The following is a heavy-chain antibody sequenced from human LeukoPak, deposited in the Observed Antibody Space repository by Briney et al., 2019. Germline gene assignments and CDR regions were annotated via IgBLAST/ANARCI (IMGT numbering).Heavy chain of an antibody. CDR2: IYHSGGT. V-gene: IGHV4-30-2*01. D-gene: IGHD5-18*01. CDR1: GGSISSGGYS. J-gene: IGHJ3*02. Sequence: SETLSLTCSVSGGSISSGGYSWNWIRQPPGKGLEWIGFIYHSGGTSYYPSLHGRLSMSVDRSKNQFSLSLKSVTAADTAVYYCARAGPGYSDGYEHPEGLDAFDIWGRGTMVTVSS. CDR3: ARAGPGYSDGYEHPEGLDAFDI.